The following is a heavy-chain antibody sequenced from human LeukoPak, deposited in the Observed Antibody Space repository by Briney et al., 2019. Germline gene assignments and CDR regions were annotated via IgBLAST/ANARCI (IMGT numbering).Heavy chain of an antibody. CDR3: ARGPLRGVRQKNWFDP. J-gene: IGHJ5*02. CDR2: MNPNGGNT. V-gene: IGHV1-8*03. CDR1: GYTFTSYD. Sequence: GASVKVSCKASGYTFTSYDINWVRQATGQGLEWMGWMNPNGGNTGYAQKFQGRVTITRNTSISTAYMELSSLRSEDTAVYYCARGPLRGVRQKNWFDPWGQGTLVTVSS. D-gene: IGHD3-10*01.